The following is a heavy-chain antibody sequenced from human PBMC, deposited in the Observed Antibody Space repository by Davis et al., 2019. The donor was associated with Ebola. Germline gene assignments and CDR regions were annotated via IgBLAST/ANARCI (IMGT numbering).Heavy chain of an antibody. D-gene: IGHD6-19*01. CDR2: IYYSGST. V-gene: IGHV4-61*01. J-gene: IGHJ4*02. CDR3: ATWDTLPEYSSGWYFDY. CDR1: GGSVSSGSYY. Sequence: SETLSLTCTVSGGSVSSGSYYWSWIRQPPGKGLEWIGYIYYSGSTNYNPSLKSRVTISVDTSKNQFSLKLSSVTAADTAVYYCATWDTLPEYSSGWYFDYWGQGTLVTVSS.